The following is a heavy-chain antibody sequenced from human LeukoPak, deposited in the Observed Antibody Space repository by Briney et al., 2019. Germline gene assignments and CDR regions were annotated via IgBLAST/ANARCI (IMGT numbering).Heavy chain of an antibody. D-gene: IGHD1-1*01. CDR1: GFTFSSFD. V-gene: IGHV3-13*01. J-gene: IGHJ6*03. Sequence: GGSLRLSCAASGFTFSSFDMHWVRQPTGQGLEWVSTIGTAGVTYYPGSVEGRFTLSRDNAKNSLYLQMNSLTAGDTAVYYCARGPPRGKYYYMDVWGKGTTVTVSS. CDR3: ARGPPRGKYYYMDV. CDR2: IGTAGVT.